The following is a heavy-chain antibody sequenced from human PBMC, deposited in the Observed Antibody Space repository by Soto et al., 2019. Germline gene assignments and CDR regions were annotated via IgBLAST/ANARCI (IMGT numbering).Heavy chain of an antibody. V-gene: IGHV1-46*01. CDR2: INPSGGST. CDR1: GYTFTSYY. J-gene: IGHJ4*02. D-gene: IGHD4-17*01. Sequence: QVQLVQSGAEVKKPGASVKVSCKASGYTFTSYYMHWVRQAPGQGLEWMGIINPSGGSTSYAQKFQGRVTMSRDTSTSTVYMELSSMRSEDTAVYYCATGHVGDYRLWGQGTLVTVSS. CDR3: ATGHVGDYRL.